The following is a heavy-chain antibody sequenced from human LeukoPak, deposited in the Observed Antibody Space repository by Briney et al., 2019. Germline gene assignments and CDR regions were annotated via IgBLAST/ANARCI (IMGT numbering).Heavy chain of an antibody. J-gene: IGHJ4*02. Sequence: GGSLRLSCAASGFTFINAWMAWVRQALGKGLEWVGRIKATPHGGTTDYAAPVKGRFTISRDNSKNMLYLQVNSLKTEDTAVYYCTTDGVGIEGATYDYWGQGTLVTVSS. D-gene: IGHD1-26*01. V-gene: IGHV3-15*01. CDR2: IKATPHGGTT. CDR1: GFTFINAW. CDR3: TTDGVGIEGATYDY.